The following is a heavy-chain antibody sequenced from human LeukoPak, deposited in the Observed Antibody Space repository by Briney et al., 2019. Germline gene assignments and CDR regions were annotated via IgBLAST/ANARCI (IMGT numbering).Heavy chain of an antibody. J-gene: IGHJ3*02. CDR1: GFTFSNFA. V-gene: IGHV3-23*01. CDR2: ISGTGGNT. CDR3: AKTGGYYDTSDLYRPDVFDI. Sequence: GGSLRLSCAASGFTFSNFAMSWVRQAPGKGLEWVSAISGTGGNTFYTDSVTGRFTMSRDNSKHTLYVQMNSLRAEDTAVYYCAKTGGYYDTSDLYRPDVFDIWGQGTVVTVSS. D-gene: IGHD3-22*01.